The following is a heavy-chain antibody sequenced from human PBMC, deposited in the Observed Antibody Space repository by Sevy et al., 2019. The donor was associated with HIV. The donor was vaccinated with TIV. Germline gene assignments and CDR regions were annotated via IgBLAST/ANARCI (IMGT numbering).Heavy chain of an antibody. CDR1: GYTFTDYH. J-gene: IGHJ4*02. CDR3: ARDVGDSSGYSFDY. CDR2: INPNSGGT. D-gene: IGHD3-22*01. Sequence: ASVKVSCKASGYTFTDYHLHWVRQAPGQGPEWMGWINPNSGGTNYAQKFQGRVTMTRDTSISTGYMEVRSLRSDDTAVYYCARDVGDSSGYSFDYWGQGTLVTVSS. V-gene: IGHV1-2*02.